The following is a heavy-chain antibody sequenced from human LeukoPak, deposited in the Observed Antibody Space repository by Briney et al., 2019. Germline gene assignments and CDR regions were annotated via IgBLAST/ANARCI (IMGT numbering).Heavy chain of an antibody. D-gene: IGHD5-18*01. CDR3: ARHGNHVGGIQRWLSLDY. CDR2: ISYIGST. Sequence: PSETLSLTGAVPGGSISSFYWSWIRQPPGKGLEWIGYISYIGSTNYNPSLKSRVTISVDTSRNQFSLKLSSVTAADTAVYYCARHGNHVGGIQRWLSLDYWGQGTLVTVSS. V-gene: IGHV4-59*08. J-gene: IGHJ4*02. CDR1: GGSISSFY.